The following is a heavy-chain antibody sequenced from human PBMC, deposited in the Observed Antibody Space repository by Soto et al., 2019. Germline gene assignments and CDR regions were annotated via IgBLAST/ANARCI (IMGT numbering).Heavy chain of an antibody. V-gene: IGHV4-34*01. CDR1: GGSFSGYY. D-gene: IGHD3-16*01. CDR3: ARVAKLIYDRSLLSRRPSNWFDS. Sequence: PSENLSLTCAVYGGSFSGYYWTWIRQPPGKGLECIGEIDHYGSTNYNPSLKSRVTMPVDTSKNQFSLKLTSVTAADTAVYYCARVAKLIYDRSLLSRRPSNWFDSWGQGTLVTVSS. CDR2: IDHYGST. J-gene: IGHJ5*01.